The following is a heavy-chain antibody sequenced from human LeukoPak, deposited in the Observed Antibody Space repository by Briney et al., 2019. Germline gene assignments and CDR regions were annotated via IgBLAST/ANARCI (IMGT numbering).Heavy chain of an antibody. J-gene: IGHJ4*02. CDR2: ISGSGGST. Sequence: GGSLRLSCAASGFTFSSDAMSWVRQVPGKGLEWVSAISGSGGSTYYADSVKGRFTISRDNSKNTLYLQMNSLRAEDTAVYYCAKDDYGDYGGFDYWGQGTLVTVSS. V-gene: IGHV3-23*01. CDR1: GFTFSSDA. CDR3: AKDDYGDYGGFDY. D-gene: IGHD4-17*01.